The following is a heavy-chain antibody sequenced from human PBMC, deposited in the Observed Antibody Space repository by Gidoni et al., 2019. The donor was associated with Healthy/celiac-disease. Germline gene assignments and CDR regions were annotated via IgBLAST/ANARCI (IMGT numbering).Heavy chain of an antibody. J-gene: IGHJ4*02. Sequence: QVQLQQWGAGLLKPSETLSLTCAVYGGSFSAYYCSWSRQPPGTGLEWIGEINHSGSTNSNPSLKSRVTISVDTSKNQFSLKLSSVTAADTAVYYCARGNPSHYDSSGYYYGYWGQGTLVTVSS. CDR1: GGSFSAYY. CDR2: INHSGST. CDR3: ARGNPSHYDSSGYYYGY. V-gene: IGHV4-34*01. D-gene: IGHD3-22*01.